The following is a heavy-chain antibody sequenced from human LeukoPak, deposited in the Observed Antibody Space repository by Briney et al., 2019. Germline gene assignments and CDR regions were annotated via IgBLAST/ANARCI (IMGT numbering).Heavy chain of an antibody. CDR1: GGTFSSYA. CDR3: ARKGFGEYWFDP. V-gene: IGHV1-69*01. CDR2: IIPIFGTA. D-gene: IGHD3-10*01. Sequence: ASVKVSCKASGGTFSSYAISWVRQAPGQGLEWMGGIIPIFGTANYAQKFQGRVTITADESTSTAYMERSSLRSEDTAVYYCARKGFGEYWFDPWGQGTLVTVSS. J-gene: IGHJ5*02.